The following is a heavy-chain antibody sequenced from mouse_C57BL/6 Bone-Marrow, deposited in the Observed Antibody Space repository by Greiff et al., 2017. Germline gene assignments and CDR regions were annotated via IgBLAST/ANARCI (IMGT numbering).Heavy chain of an antibody. CDR2: IDPEDGET. CDR3: AAMGYYGSSYYFDY. Sequence: EVQPQASGAELVKPGASVKLSCTASGFNIKDYYMHWVKQRTEQGLAWIGRIDPEDGETKYAPKFQGKATITADTSSNTAYLQLSSLTSEDTAVYYCAAMGYYGSSYYFDYWGQGTTLTVSS. J-gene: IGHJ2*01. CDR1: GFNIKDYY. D-gene: IGHD1-1*01. V-gene: IGHV14-2*01.